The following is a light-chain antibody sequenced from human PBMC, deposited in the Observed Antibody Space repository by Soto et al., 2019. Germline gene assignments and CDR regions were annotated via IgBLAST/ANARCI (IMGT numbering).Light chain of an antibody. Sequence: QSALTQPPSASGSPGQSVTISCTGTSGDVGGYDFVSWYQQHPGKAPKILIYEVSKRASGVPDRFSGSKSGNTASLTVSGLQPDDEADYYCNSYGGNTNVVFGGGTKLTVL. CDR1: SGDVGGYDF. CDR3: NSYGGNTNVV. V-gene: IGLV2-8*01. CDR2: EVS. J-gene: IGLJ2*01.